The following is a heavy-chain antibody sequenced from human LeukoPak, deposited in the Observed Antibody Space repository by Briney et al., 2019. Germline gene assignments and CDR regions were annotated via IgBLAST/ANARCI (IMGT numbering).Heavy chain of an antibody. CDR2: IWHDGSNK. Sequence: GGSLRLSCAASGFNFRTYGMHWVRQAPGKGLEWSAIIWHDGSNKYYGDSVKGRFTISRDNSKNTLYLEMNSLRAEDTAVYYCARDQTQRITMVRGASRSAFDIWGQGTMVTVSS. CDR1: GFNFRTYG. D-gene: IGHD3-10*01. J-gene: IGHJ3*02. CDR3: ARDQTQRITMVRGASRSAFDI. V-gene: IGHV3-33*01.